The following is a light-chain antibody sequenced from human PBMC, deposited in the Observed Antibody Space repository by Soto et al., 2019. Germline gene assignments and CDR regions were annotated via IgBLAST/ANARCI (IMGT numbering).Light chain of an antibody. CDR1: SSDIGTYNL. V-gene: IGLV2-23*01. J-gene: IGLJ1*01. Sequence: QSALTQPASVSGSPGQSITISCTGTSSDIGTYNLVSWYQHYPGKAPKLMIYEGIKRPSGVSNRFSGSKSGNPAFLTISGLQAEDEADYYCCSYAGSGTDNYVFGSGTKLTVL. CDR3: CSYAGSGTDNYV. CDR2: EGI.